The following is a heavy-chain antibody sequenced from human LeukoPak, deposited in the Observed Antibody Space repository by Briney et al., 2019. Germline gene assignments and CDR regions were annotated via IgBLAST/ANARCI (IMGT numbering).Heavy chain of an antibody. CDR1: GFTVSSYW. J-gene: IGHJ5*02. CDR3: ARDVDCRSTTCLNWFDP. D-gene: IGHD2-2*01. Sequence: PGGPLRPSFTASGFTVSSYWMSWGRQAPGKGVEWVANIKQYGSATFYVDSVKGRFTISRDNAKNSLYLQMNSLRVEDTAVYYCARDVDCRSTTCLNWFDPWGQGTLVTVSS. V-gene: IGHV3-7*01. CDR2: IKQYGSAT.